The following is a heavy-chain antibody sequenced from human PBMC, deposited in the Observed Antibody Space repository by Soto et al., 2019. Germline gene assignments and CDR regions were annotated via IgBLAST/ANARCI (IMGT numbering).Heavy chain of an antibody. CDR2: INHSGST. CDR1: GGSFSGYY. CDR3: AETRGESCSGGSCYSELYAFDI. J-gene: IGHJ3*02. Sequence: QVQLQQWGAGLLKPSETLSLTCAVYGGSFSGYYWSWIRQPPGKGLEWIGEINHSGSTNYNPSLKSRVTISVDTSKNQFSLKLSSVTAADTAVYYCAETRGESCSGGSCYSELYAFDIWGQGTMVTVSS. D-gene: IGHD2-15*01. V-gene: IGHV4-34*01.